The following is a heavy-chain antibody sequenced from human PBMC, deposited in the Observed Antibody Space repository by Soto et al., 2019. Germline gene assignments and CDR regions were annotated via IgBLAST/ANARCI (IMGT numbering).Heavy chain of an antibody. J-gene: IGHJ3*02. Sequence: ASVKVSCKACGYTFTRYDMHWVLQAPVQVLGWVGIINPSGGSTSYAQKFQGGVTMTRDTSTSTVYMELSSLRSEDTAVYYCARDPTGPLYYYDSSGYLGAFDIWGQGTMVTVSS. CDR1: GYTFTRYD. CDR3: ARDPTGPLYYYDSSGYLGAFDI. D-gene: IGHD3-22*01. CDR2: INPSGGST. V-gene: IGHV1-46*01.